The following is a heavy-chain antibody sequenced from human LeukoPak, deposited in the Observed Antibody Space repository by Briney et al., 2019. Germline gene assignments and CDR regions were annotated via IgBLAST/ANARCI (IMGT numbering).Heavy chain of an antibody. CDR3: AKDYRSGYFDY. CDR1: GFTFSNYA. Sequence: GGSLRLSCAASGFTFSNYAVNWVRQPPGKGLEWVTVISYDGNTKYYADSVKGRFTISRDNSKDTLYLQMNSLRAEDTAVYYCAKDYRSGYFDYWGQGTLVTVSS. V-gene: IGHV3-30*04. J-gene: IGHJ4*02. CDR2: ISYDGNTK. D-gene: IGHD3-3*01.